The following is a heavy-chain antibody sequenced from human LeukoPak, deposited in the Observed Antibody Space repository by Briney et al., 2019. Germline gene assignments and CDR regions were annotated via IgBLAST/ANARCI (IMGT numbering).Heavy chain of an antibody. D-gene: IGHD5-12*01. V-gene: IGHV3-7*02. CDR2: INEDGPEK. CDR1: GFTFTSYW. Sequence: GGSLRLSCAASGFTFTSYWMSWVRQAPGKGLEWVANINEDGPEKNYMDSVKGRFTISRDNAKNSPYLQMNSLRAEDTAVYYCARGRVAPVYWGQGTLVTVSS. CDR3: ARGRVAPVY. J-gene: IGHJ4*02.